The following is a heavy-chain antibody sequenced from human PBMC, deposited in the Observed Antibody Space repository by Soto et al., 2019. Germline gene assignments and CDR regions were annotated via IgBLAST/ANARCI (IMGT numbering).Heavy chain of an antibody. D-gene: IGHD3-16*01. V-gene: IGHV1-3*01. CDR3: ARGYGGPIGWFDP. J-gene: IGHJ5*02. CDR2: INAGNGNT. CDR1: GYTFTSYA. Sequence: QVQLVQSGAEVKKPGASVKVSCKASGYTFTSYAMHWVRQAPGQRLEWMGWINAGNGNTKYSQKFQGRVTITRDTSASTAYMELSSLTSEDTAVYYCARGYGGPIGWFDPWGQGPLVTVYS.